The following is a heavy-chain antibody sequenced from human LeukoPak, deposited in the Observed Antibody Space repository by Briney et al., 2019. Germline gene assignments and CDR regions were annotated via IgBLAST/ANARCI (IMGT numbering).Heavy chain of an antibody. CDR2: IYYSGST. CDR1: GGSISSYY. V-gene: IGHV4-59*01. J-gene: IGHJ5*02. CDR3: ARDRLVRGVIITAGHWFDP. D-gene: IGHD3-10*01. Sequence: PSETLSLTCTVSGGSISSYYWSWIRQPPGKGLEWIGYIYYSGSTNYNPSLKSRVTISVDTSKNQFSLKLSSVTAADTAVYYCARDRLVRGVIITAGHWFDPWGQGTLVTVSS.